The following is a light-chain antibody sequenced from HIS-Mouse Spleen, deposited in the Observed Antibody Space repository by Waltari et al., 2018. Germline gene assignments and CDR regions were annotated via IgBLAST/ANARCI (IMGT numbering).Light chain of an antibody. J-gene: IGKJ3*01. Sequence: ELVLTQSPATLSLSPGERAPLSCRASQSVSSYLAWYQQKPGQAPRLLIYDASNRATGIPARFSGSGSRTDFTLTISSLEPEDFAVYYCQQRSNWPPFTFGPGTKVDIK. CDR2: DAS. V-gene: IGKV3-11*01. CDR1: QSVSSY. CDR3: QQRSNWPPFT.